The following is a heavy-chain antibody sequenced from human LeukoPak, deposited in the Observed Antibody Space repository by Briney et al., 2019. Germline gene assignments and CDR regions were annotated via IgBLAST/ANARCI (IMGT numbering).Heavy chain of an antibody. Sequence: GGSLRLSCAASGYTFSSYAMHWVRQAPGKGLERVAVVSYDGSNKYYADSVKGRFTISRDNSKNTLYLQMNSLRAEDTAVYYCARDRITGVPAAILDYWGQGTLVTVSS. CDR2: VSYDGSNK. CDR1: GYTFSSYA. CDR3: ARDRITGVPAAILDY. D-gene: IGHD2-2*01. V-gene: IGHV3-30-3*01. J-gene: IGHJ4*02.